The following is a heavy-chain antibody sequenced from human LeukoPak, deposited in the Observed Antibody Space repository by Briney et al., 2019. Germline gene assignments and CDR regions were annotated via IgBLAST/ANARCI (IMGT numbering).Heavy chain of an antibody. Sequence: GGSLRLSCAASGFTFGSYAMSWVRQAPGKGLEWVSAISGSGGSTYYADSVKGRFTISRDNSKNTLYLQMNSLRAEDTAVYYCAKDKIGYCSSTSCENWFDPWGQGTLVTVSS. V-gene: IGHV3-23*01. CDR2: ISGSGGST. CDR3: AKDKIGYCSSTSCENWFDP. D-gene: IGHD2-2*01. CDR1: GFTFGSYA. J-gene: IGHJ5*02.